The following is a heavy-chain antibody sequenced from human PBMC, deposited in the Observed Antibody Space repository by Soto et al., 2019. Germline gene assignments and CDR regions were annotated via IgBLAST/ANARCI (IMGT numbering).Heavy chain of an antibody. CDR3: AGDDMTVVV. V-gene: IGHV1-58*01. CDR2: IIVGSGKT. J-gene: IGHJ4*02. CDR1: GFMFTTSA. Sequence: EASVKVSCKVSGFMFTTSAVQWVRQARGQGLEWIGWIIVGSGKTFYAQKFQERVTLTKDMSTSTVYMEMSGLRSEDTAVYYCAGDDMTVVVWGQGTQVTVSS. D-gene: IGHD3-22*01.